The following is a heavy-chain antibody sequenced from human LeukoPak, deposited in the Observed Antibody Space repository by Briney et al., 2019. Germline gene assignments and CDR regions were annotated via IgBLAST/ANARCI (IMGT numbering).Heavy chain of an antibody. V-gene: IGHV4-39*01. D-gene: IGHD6-19*01. CDR1: GGSISSSSYY. CDR3: ARLSRQWLPYIDY. J-gene: IGHJ4*02. Sequence: SETLSLTCSVPGGSISSSSYYWGWIRQPPGKGLEWIGSIYYSGSTYYNPSLKSRVTISVDTSKNQFSLKLSSVTAADTAVYYCARLSRQWLPYIDYWGQGTLVTVSS. CDR2: IYYSGST.